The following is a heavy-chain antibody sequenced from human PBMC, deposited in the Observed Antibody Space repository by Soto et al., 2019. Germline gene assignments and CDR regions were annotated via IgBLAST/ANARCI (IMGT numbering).Heavy chain of an antibody. J-gene: IGHJ6*02. V-gene: IGHV1-69*13. CDR3: ARDLPAGTHYYYGMDV. CDR1: GGTFSSYA. CDR2: IIPIFGTA. D-gene: IGHD6-13*01. Sequence: SVKVSCKASGGTFSSYAISWVRQAPGQGLEWMGGIIPIFGTANYAQKFQGRVTITADESTSTAYMELSSLRSEDTAVYYCARDLPAGTHYYYGMDVWGQGTTVTVSS.